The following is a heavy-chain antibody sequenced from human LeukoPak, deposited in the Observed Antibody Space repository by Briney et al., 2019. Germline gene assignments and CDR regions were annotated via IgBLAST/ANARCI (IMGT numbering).Heavy chain of an antibody. CDR3: ARNDYFGINNGMDV. D-gene: IGHD2/OR15-2a*01. Sequence: PSGTLSLTCAVSGGSISRSNWWSWVRQPPGKGLEWIGDILHSGDTNYNASLRSRLTISLDKSRNQFSLQLSSVTAADTAVYYCARNDYFGINNGMDVWGQGTTVTVS. J-gene: IGHJ6*02. CDR1: GGSISRSNW. V-gene: IGHV4-4*02. CDR2: ILHSGDT.